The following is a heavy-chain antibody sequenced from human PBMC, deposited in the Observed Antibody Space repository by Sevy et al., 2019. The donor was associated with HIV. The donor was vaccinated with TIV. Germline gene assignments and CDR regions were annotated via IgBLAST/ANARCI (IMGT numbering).Heavy chain of an antibody. CDR2: ISTYNGNT. J-gene: IGHJ4*02. V-gene: IGHV1-18*01. D-gene: IGHD3-22*01. CDR3: ARDPRTFTFDSSGYGHDY. CDR1: GYTFIRYG. Sequence: ASVKVSCKDSGYTFIRYGISWVRQAPGQGLEWMGWISTYNGNTNYAQKFQGRVTMTTDTSTSTVYMELRSLRSDDAAMYYCARDPRTFTFDSSGYGHDYWGQGTLVTVSS.